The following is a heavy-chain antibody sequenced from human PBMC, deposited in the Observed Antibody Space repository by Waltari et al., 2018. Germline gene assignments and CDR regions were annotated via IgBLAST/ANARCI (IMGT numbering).Heavy chain of an antibody. CDR2: IKEDGTEE. CDR1: GFTFVNYW. CDR3: ARVSKGIHFDY. Sequence: EVQLVESGGGLVQPGGSLRLSCTASGFTFVNYWMSWDRQAPGKGLQWVAYIKEDGTEESYLDSLKGRFTISRDDAKNSLHLQMNSLRVEDTAIYYCARVSKGIHFDYWGQGTLVTVSS. J-gene: IGHJ4*02. V-gene: IGHV3-7*04.